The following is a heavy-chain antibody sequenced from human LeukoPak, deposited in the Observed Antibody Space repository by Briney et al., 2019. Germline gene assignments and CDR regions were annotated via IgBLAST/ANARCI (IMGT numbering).Heavy chain of an antibody. D-gene: IGHD6-19*01. J-gene: IGHJ2*01. CDR3: AKDSSLSYWYFDL. CDR2: IGGSGHYT. V-gene: IGHV3-23*01. CDR1: GFTFTTYA. Sequence: PGGSLRLSCAASGFTFTTYAMSWVRQAPGKGLERVSAIGGSGHYTYYADSVKGRFTISRDNSKNTLYLQMNSQRPEDTAVYYCAKDSSLSYWYFDLWGRGTLVTVSS.